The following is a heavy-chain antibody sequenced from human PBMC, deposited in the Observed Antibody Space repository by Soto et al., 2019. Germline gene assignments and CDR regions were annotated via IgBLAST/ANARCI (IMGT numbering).Heavy chain of an antibody. Sequence: GGSLRLSCAASGFTFSSYGMHWVRQAPGKGLEWVAVISYDGSNKYYADSVKGRFTISRDSSKNTLYLEMNSLRPEDTAVYYCAKGEYYYGSGSPYYGMDVWGQGTTVTVSS. D-gene: IGHD3-10*01. CDR3: AKGEYYYGSGSPYYGMDV. CDR1: GFTFSSYG. V-gene: IGHV3-30*18. J-gene: IGHJ6*02. CDR2: ISYDGSNK.